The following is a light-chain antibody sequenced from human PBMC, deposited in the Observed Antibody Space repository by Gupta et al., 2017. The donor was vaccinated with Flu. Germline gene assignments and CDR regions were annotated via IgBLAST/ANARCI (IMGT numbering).Light chain of an antibody. J-gene: IGKJ1*01. CDR3: QQYNSFPWS. Sequence: PSTLSASVGYSVTLACRASQSAISWLAWSQQRPGKSPKLLIYKASSLESGVPSRFSGSGSGTEFTLTISSLQPDDFATYYCQQYNSFPWSFGQGTQVEI. V-gene: IGKV1-5*03. CDR1: QSAISW. CDR2: KAS.